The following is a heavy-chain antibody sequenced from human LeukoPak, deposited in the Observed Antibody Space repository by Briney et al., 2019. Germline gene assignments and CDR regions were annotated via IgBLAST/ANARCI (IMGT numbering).Heavy chain of an antibody. Sequence: GGSLRLSCAASGFTFSSYWMSWVRQAPGKGLEWVSAISGSGGSTYYADSVKGRFTISRDNSKNTLYLQMNSLRAEDTAVYYCAKDVSSGWPRPNFDYWGQGTLVTVSS. CDR1: GFTFSSYW. CDR3: AKDVSSGWPRPNFDY. CDR2: ISGSGGST. J-gene: IGHJ4*02. D-gene: IGHD6-19*01. V-gene: IGHV3-23*01.